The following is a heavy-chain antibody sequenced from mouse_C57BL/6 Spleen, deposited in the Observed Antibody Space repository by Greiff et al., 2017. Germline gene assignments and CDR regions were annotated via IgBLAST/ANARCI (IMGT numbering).Heavy chain of an antibody. CDR1: GYTFTSYW. CDR3: ARGGIYDGYLYYAMDY. CDR2: IYPGSGST. D-gene: IGHD2-3*01. Sequence: QVQLQQPGAELVKPGASVKMSCKASGYTFTSYWITWVKQRPGQGLEWIGDIYPGSGSTNYNEKFKSKATLTVDTSSSTAYMQLSSLTSEDSAVYYCARGGIYDGYLYYAMDYWGQGTSVTVSS. J-gene: IGHJ4*01. V-gene: IGHV1-55*01.